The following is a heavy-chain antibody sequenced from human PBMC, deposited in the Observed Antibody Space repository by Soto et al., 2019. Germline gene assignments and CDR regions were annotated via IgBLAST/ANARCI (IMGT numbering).Heavy chain of an antibody. CDR3: AKGSSGWYERFDY. CDR2: ISGSGGST. V-gene: IGHV3-23*01. CDR1: GFTFSSYV. D-gene: IGHD6-19*01. Sequence: EVPLLESGGGLVQPGGSLRLSCVASGFTFSSYVMSWVRQAPGKGLEWVSSISGSGGSTYYADSVKGRFTISRDNSKNTLYLQMNSLRAEDTAVYYCAKGSSGWYERFDYWGQGTLVTVSS. J-gene: IGHJ4*02.